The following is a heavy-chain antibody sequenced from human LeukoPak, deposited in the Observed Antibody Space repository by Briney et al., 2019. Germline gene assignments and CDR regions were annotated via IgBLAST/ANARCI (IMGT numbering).Heavy chain of an antibody. Sequence: RASVKVSCKASGYTFTSYYMHWVRQAPGQGLEWMGIINPSGGSTSYAQKFQGRVTMTRDTSTSTVYMELSSLRSEDTAVYYCAKRSPLRSSSWFYFDYWGQGTLVTVSS. J-gene: IGHJ4*02. D-gene: IGHD6-13*01. V-gene: IGHV1-46*01. CDR2: INPSGGST. CDR3: AKRSPLRSSSWFYFDY. CDR1: GYTFTSYY.